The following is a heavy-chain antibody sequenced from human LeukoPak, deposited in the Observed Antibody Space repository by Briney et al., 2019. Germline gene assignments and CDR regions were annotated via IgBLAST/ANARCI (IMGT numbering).Heavy chain of an antibody. V-gene: IGHV3-7*01. Sequence: GGSLRPSCAASGFPFSDHWMNWVRQAPGKGLEWVANINVDGSETYYVDSVKGRFTISRDNAKNTLYLQLDSLRDEDTAMYYCARSLSSGVTNYWGQGTLVTVSS. CDR1: GFPFSDHW. J-gene: IGHJ4*02. CDR2: INVDGSET. D-gene: IGHD3-3*01. CDR3: ARSLSSGVTNY.